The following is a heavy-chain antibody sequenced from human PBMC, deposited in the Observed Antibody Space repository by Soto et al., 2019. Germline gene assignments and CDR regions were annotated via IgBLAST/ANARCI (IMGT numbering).Heavy chain of an antibody. D-gene: IGHD6-6*01. J-gene: IGHJ4*02. CDR2: ISAHNGNT. Sequence: QVHLVQSGAEVKKPGASVKVSCKGSGYTFTNYGITWVRQAPGQGLEWMGWISAHNGNTDYAQKLQGRVTVTRDTSTSTAYMELRSLRSDDMAVYYCARGRDGDYWGQGALVTVSS. CDR3: ARGRDGDY. CDR1: GYTFTNYG. V-gene: IGHV1-18*03.